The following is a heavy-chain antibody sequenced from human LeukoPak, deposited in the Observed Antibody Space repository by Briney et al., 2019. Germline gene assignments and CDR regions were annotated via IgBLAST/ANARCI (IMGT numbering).Heavy chain of an antibody. CDR2: IYTSGST. CDR1: GCSISSYY. V-gene: IGHV4-4*07. CDR3: ARGGGIAAAHDAFDI. Sequence: SETLSLTCTVSGCSISSYYWIWIRQPAGKGLELISRIYTSGSTNYNPSVKSRVTISPDTSKNQFYLKLSSVTAADTAVYYCARGGGIAAAHDAFDIWGQGTMVTVSS. J-gene: IGHJ3*02. D-gene: IGHD6-25*01.